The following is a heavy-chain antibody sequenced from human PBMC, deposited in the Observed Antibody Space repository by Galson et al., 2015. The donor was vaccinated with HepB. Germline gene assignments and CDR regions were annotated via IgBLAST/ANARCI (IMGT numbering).Heavy chain of an antibody. CDR3: AKELVGQFDY. CDR2: ISWNSGSI. V-gene: IGHV3-9*01. Sequence: SLRLSCAASGFTFDDYAMHWVRQAPGKGLEWVSGISWNSGSIGYADSVKGRFTISRDNAKNSLYLQMNSLRAEDTALYYCAKELVGQFDYWGQGTLVTVSS. D-gene: IGHD1-26*01. J-gene: IGHJ4*02. CDR1: GFTFDDYA.